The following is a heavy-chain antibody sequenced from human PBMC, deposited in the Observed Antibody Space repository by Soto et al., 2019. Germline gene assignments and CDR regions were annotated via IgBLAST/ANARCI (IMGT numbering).Heavy chain of an antibody. D-gene: IGHD3-22*01. J-gene: IGHJ3*02. CDR2: ISYDGSNK. Sequence: QVQLVESGGGVVQPGRSLRLSCEASGFTFSNYGMHWVRQAPGKGLEWVAVISYDGSNKYYADSVKGRFAISRDNSKNTRYLQMNNLRADDPAVYYCATANDSSGYYPSPEAFGIWGHGRMVTVSS. CDR3: ATANDSSGYYPSPEAFGI. V-gene: IGHV3-30*03. CDR1: GFTFSNYG.